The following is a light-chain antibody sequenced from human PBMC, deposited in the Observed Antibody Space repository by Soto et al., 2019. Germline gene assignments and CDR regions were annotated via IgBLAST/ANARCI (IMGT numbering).Light chain of an antibody. CDR2: EDN. CDR3: CAYAGSNILWV. CDR1: SSDVGGYNL. V-gene: IGLV2-23*01. J-gene: IGLJ3*02. Sequence: QSALTQPASVSGSPGQSITISCTGTSSDVGGYNLVSWYQQNPGKAPKLMIYEDNKRPSGVSNRFSGSKSGNTASLTISGLQAEDDGDYYCCAYAGSNILWVFGGGTKLTVL.